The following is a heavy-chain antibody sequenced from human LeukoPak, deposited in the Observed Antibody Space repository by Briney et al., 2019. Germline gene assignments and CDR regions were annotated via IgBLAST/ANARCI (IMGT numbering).Heavy chain of an antibody. D-gene: IGHD1-7*01. CDR1: GYSISSGHY. J-gene: IGHJ6*03. CDR3: ARNYEGYYYYYMDV. V-gene: IGHV4-38-2*02. CDR2: IYHSGTT. Sequence: SETLSLTCTVSGYSISSGHYWGWIRQPPGKGLEWIGTIYHSGTTYCNPSLKSRVTISVDTSKNQFSLNLNSVTAADTAVYYCARNYEGYYYYYMDVWGKGTTVTVSS.